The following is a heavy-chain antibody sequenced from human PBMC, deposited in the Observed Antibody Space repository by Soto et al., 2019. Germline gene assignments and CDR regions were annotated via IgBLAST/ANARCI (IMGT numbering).Heavy chain of an antibody. V-gene: IGHV1-69*13. J-gene: IGHJ4*01. CDR3: ASVLSCCGDCYFGVDY. D-gene: IGHD2-21*02. CDR1: GGTFSSYA. Sequence: GASVKVSCKASGGTFSSYAISWVRQAPGQGLEWMGGIIPIFGTANYAQKFQGRVTITADESTSTAYMELSSLRSEDTAVYYCASVLSCCGDCYFGVDYWGHGTLVIVSS. CDR2: IIPIFGTA.